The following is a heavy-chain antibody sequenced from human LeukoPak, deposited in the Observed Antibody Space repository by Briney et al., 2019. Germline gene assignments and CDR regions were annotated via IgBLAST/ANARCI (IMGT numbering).Heavy chain of an antibody. D-gene: IGHD3-22*01. J-gene: IGHJ4*02. CDR2: INPTGGRT. CDR3: TRTQHDSSGNFYFDN. V-gene: IGHV1-46*01. CDR1: GYRFSSYY. Sequence: ASVKVSCKASGYRFSSYYIHWVRQAPGEGLEWMGMINPTGGRTRYAQRFQGRVTMARDTSTSTVDMELSSLKSEDTAVYYCTRTQHDSSGNFYFDNWGQGTLVTVSS.